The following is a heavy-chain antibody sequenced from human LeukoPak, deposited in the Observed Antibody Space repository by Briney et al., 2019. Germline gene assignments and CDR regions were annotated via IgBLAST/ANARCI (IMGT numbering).Heavy chain of an antibody. V-gene: IGHV4-4*09. CDR2: IYTSGST. Sequence: PSETLSLTCTVSGGSISSYYWSWIRQPPGKGLEWIGYIYTSGSTNYNPSLKSRVTISVDTSKNQFSLKLSSVTAADTAVYYCARPPGVKYYYYYMDVGGKGTTVTVSS. J-gene: IGHJ6*03. D-gene: IGHD3-10*01. CDR3: ARPPGVKYYYYYMDV. CDR1: GGSISSYY.